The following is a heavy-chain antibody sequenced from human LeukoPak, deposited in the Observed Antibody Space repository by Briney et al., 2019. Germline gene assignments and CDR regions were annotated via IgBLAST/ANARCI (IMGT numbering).Heavy chain of an antibody. J-gene: IGHJ4*02. CDR3: ARGGGYGMPRVFDY. Sequence: SGTLSLTCTVSGDSISTYYWSWIRQPPGKGLEWIGYIYYTGSTNYNPSLKSRVTMSVDTSKNQFSLKLRSVTAADTAVYYCARGGGYGMPRVFDYWGQGTLVTVSS. D-gene: IGHD5-12*01. CDR1: GDSISTYY. V-gene: IGHV4-59*01. CDR2: IYYTGST.